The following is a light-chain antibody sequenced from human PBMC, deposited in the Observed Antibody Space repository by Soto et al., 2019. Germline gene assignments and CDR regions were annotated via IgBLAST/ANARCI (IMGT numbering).Light chain of an antibody. CDR3: ATCDASLSEVL. Sequence: QSVLTQPPSVSAAPGQKVTISCSGSRSNIGNNVVSWYQQQFPGTAPKLLIYGNDLRPSGITDRFSGSKSGTSAILGITGLETGDEADYYRATCDASLSEVLFSGRTTPAVL. V-gene: IGLV1-51*01. CDR2: GND. J-gene: IGLJ3*02. CDR1: RSNIGNNV.